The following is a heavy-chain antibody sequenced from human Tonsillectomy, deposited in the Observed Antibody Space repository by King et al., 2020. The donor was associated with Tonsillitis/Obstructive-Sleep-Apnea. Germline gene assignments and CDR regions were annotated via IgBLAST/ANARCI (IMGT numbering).Heavy chain of an antibody. D-gene: IGHD3-10*01. CDR1: RFTFSDYY. Sequence: VPLVASGGGLVKPGGSLRLSCAASRFTFSDYYMRWIRQAPGQGLEWVSYISISGTTIYSADSVKGRFTISRDNAKNSLSLQMNSLRAEATAVSYCAGDWSCYYGSGSAGWFDPWGQGTLVTVSS. J-gene: IGHJ5*02. CDR3: AGDWSCYYGSGSAGWFDP. CDR2: ISISGTTI. V-gene: IGHV3-11*01.